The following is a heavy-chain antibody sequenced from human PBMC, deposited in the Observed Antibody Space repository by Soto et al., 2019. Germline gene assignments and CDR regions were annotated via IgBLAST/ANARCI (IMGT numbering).Heavy chain of an antibody. CDR3: AREGQGSGWFDY. Sequence: GGSLRLSCAASGFTFSSYGMHWVRQAPGKGLEWVAVIWYDGSNKYYADSVKGRFTISRDNSKNTLYLQMNSLRAEDTAVYYCAREGQGSGWFDYWGQGTLVTVSS. D-gene: IGHD6-19*01. J-gene: IGHJ4*02. V-gene: IGHV3-33*01. CDR1: GFTFSSYG. CDR2: IWYDGSNK.